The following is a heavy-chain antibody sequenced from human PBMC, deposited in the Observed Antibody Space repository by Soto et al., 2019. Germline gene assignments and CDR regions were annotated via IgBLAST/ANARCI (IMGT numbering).Heavy chain of an antibody. J-gene: IGHJ4*02. Sequence: ASVKVSCKASGFTFTSSAMQWVRQARGQRLEWIGWIVVGSGNTNYAQKFQERVTITRDMSTSTAYMELSSLRSEDTAVYYCAADPGDDFWSGYYTSFRYWGQGTLVTVSS. CDR1: GFTFTSSA. V-gene: IGHV1-58*02. D-gene: IGHD3-3*01. CDR3: AADPGDDFWSGYYTSFRY. CDR2: IVVGSGNT.